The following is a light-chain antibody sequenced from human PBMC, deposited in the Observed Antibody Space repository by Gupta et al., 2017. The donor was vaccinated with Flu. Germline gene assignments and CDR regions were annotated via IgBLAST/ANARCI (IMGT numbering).Light chain of an antibody. J-gene: IGKJ4*01. CDR1: PSVNNN. V-gene: IGKV3-15*01. Sequence: ATLSVSPGDRATLSCRASPSVNNNLAWYQQKPGQAPRLLIYGATTRATDIPARFSGSGSGTEFTLTISSLQSEDFAVYYCQQYNNWPPLTFGGGTRVETK. CDR2: GAT. CDR3: QQYNNWPPLT.